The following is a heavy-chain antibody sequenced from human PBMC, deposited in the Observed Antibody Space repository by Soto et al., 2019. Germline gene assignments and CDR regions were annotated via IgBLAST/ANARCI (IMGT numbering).Heavy chain of an antibody. D-gene: IGHD2-8*01. Sequence: HPGGSLRLSCAASGFTFSSYAMSWVRQAPGKGLEWVSAISGSGGSTYYADSVKGRFTISRDNSKNTLYLQMNSLRAEDTAVYYCAKVQTSGGYCTNGVCSVFDYWGQGTLVTVDS. V-gene: IGHV3-23*01. J-gene: IGHJ4*02. CDR3: AKVQTSGGYCTNGVCSVFDY. CDR2: ISGSGGST. CDR1: GFTFSSYA.